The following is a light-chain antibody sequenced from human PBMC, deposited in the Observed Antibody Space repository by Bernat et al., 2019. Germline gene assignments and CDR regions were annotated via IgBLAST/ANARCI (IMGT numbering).Light chain of an antibody. V-gene: IGLV2-14*03. J-gene: IGLJ3*02. CDR3: SSYTRSSTWV. CDR2: DVS. CDR1: SSDVGGYNY. Sequence: QSALTQPASVSWSPGQSITISCTGTSSDVGGYNYVSWYQHHPGKAPKLMIYDVSNRPSGVSNRFSGSKSGNTASLTISGLQAEDESDYYCSSYTRSSTWVFGGGNKLTVL.